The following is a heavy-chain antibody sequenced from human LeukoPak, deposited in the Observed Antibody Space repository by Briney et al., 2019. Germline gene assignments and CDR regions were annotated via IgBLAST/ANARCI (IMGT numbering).Heavy chain of an antibody. CDR2: IYTSGST. CDR3: ARDRKDCSSTSCYHWFDP. Sequence: SETLFLTCTVSGGSISSYYWSWIRQPAGKGLEWIGRIYTSGSTNYNPSLKSRVTMSVDTSKNQFSLKLSSVTAADTAVYYCARDRKDCSSTSCYHWFDPWGQGTLVTVSS. CDR1: GGSISSYY. D-gene: IGHD2-2*01. J-gene: IGHJ5*02. V-gene: IGHV4-4*07.